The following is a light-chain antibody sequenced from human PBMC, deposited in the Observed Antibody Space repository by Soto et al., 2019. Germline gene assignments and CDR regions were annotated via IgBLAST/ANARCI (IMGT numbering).Light chain of an antibody. CDR1: QIIYSNY. V-gene: IGKV3-20*01. CDR3: QQYSSSVWT. J-gene: IGKJ1*01. Sequence: EIVLTQCPGTLSLSPGERATLSCRASQIIYSNYLAWYQQKPGQAPRLLIYDAATRAAGIPDRFSGSGSGTDFSLTINRLEPEDFAVYYCQQYSSSVWTFGQGTKVEIK. CDR2: DAA.